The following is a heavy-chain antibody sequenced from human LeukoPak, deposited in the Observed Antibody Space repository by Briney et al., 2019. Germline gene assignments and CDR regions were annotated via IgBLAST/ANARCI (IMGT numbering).Heavy chain of an antibody. Sequence: SVKVSCKASGGTFSSYTISWVRQAPGQGLEWMGRIIPILGIANYAQKFQGRVTITADKSTSTACMELSSLRSEDTAVYYCARELEYYDSSGPTPRYYFDYWGQGTLVTVSS. V-gene: IGHV1-69*04. CDR3: ARELEYYDSSGPTPRYYFDY. J-gene: IGHJ4*02. CDR1: GGTFSSYT. CDR2: IIPILGIA. D-gene: IGHD3-22*01.